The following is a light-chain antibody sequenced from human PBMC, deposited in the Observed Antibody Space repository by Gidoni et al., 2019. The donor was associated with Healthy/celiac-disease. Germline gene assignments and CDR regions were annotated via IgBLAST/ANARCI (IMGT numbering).Light chain of an antibody. CDR2: DDS. J-gene: IGLJ2*01. CDR3: QVWDSSSDLVV. V-gene: IGLV3-21*02. CDR1: NIGSKS. Sequence: SYVLTQPPSVSVAPGQTARITCGGNNIGSKSVHWYQQKPGQAPVLVVYDDSDRPSGIPGRFSGSNSGNTATLTISRVEAGDEADYYCQVWDSSSDLVVFGGGTTLTVL.